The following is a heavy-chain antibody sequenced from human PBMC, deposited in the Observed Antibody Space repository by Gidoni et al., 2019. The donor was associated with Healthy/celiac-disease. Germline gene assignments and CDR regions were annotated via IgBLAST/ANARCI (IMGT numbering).Heavy chain of an antibody. V-gene: IGHV4-59*01. CDR1: GGSISSYY. CDR3: ARVGTYGWYFDL. Sequence: VHLQESGPGLVKPSENLSLTCTVPGGSISSYYWSWIRQPPGKGLDWIGYIYDSGSTNYNPALKSRVTISVDTSKNQFSLKLSSVTAADTAVYYCARVGTYGWYFDLWGRGTLVTVSS. J-gene: IGHJ2*01. CDR2: IYDSGST. D-gene: IGHD4-17*01.